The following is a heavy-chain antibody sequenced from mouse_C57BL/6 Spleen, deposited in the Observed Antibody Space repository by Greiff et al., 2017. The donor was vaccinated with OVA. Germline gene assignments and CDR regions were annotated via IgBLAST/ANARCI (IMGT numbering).Heavy chain of an antibody. D-gene: IGHD1-1*01. CDR3: ASSPYYYGSSPFAY. CDR2: ISYDGSN. J-gene: IGHJ3*01. CDR1: GYSITSGYY. Sequence: DVKLQESGPGLVKPSQSLSLTCSVTGYSITSGYYWNWIRQFPGNKLEWMGYISYDGSNNYNPSLKNRISITRDTSKNQFFLKLNSVTTEDTATYYCASSPYYYGSSPFAYWGQGTLVTVSA. V-gene: IGHV3-6*01.